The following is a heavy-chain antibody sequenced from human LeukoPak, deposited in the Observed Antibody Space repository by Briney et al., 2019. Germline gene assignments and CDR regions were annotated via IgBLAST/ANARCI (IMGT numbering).Heavy chain of an antibody. Sequence: QPGGSLRLSCAASGFTFSHLWMSWVRQAPGKGLEWVANIKQEGSEKYYVDSVKGRFTISRDNAKNSLFLQMNSLRADDTAVYYCARGRFHYDSSAYSSFYHWGQGALVTVSS. CDR1: GFTFSHLW. CDR3: ARGRFHYDSSAYSSFYH. D-gene: IGHD3-22*01. CDR2: IKQEGSEK. J-gene: IGHJ4*02. V-gene: IGHV3-7*01.